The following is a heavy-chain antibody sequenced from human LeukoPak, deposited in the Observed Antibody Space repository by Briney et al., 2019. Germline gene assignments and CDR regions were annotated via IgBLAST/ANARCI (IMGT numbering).Heavy chain of an antibody. CDR3: ARVHKNYYGSGIKSY. D-gene: IGHD3-10*01. CDR1: GYTFTSYG. Sequence: GASVKVSCKASGYTFTSYGISWVRQAPGQGLEWMGWIGAYNGNTNYAQKLQGRVTMTTDTSTSTAYMELRSLRSDDTAVYYCARVHKNYYGSGIKSYWGQGTLVTVSS. J-gene: IGHJ4*02. V-gene: IGHV1-18*01. CDR2: IGAYNGNT.